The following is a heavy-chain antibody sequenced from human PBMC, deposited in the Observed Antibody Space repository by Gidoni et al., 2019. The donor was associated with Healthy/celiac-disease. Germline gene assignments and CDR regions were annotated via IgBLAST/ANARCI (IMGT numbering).Heavy chain of an antibody. Sequence: QLQLQESGPGLVNPSETLSLPCTVSGGSISRRSYYWGWIRQPPGKGLEWIGSIYYSGSTSYNPSLKCRVTISGATSKNKFARKRSSVTAADTAVYYCARRRGYSYGYGEGFDYWGKGTLVTVPS. CDR2: IYYSGST. J-gene: IGHJ4*02. V-gene: IGHV4-39*01. D-gene: IGHD5-18*01. CDR3: ARRRGYSYGYGEGFDY. CDR1: GGSISRRSYY.